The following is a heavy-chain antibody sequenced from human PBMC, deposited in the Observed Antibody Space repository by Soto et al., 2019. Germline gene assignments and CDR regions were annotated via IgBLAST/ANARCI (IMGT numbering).Heavy chain of an antibody. CDR1: GFSITSPA. Sequence: PGGSLRLSCAASGFSITSPAMSWVRQAPGKGLEWVSTLSAGGSTYYADSVKGRFTTTRDTSKNTLYLQLDSLKAEDTAVYYCAKDRGSGGIVTGTPDFWGQGTLVTVSS. V-gene: IGHV3-23*01. CDR3: AKDRGSGGIVTGTPDF. D-gene: IGHD3-9*01. J-gene: IGHJ4*02. CDR2: LSAGGST.